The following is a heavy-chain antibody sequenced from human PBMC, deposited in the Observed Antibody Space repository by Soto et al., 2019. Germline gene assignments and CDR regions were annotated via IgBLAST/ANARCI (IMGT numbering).Heavy chain of an antibody. CDR3: AGSQWLRTDYYSYYGMAV. CDR1: GFTFTSSA. J-gene: IGHJ6*02. Sequence: AAVKVSCKASGFTFTSSALQWVRQARGQRLEWIGWIVVGSGNTNYAQKFQERVTITRDMSTSTAYMELSSLRSEDTAVYYCAGSQWLRTDYYSYYGMAVWGQRPNVTVSS. D-gene: IGHD5-12*01. V-gene: IGHV1-58*01. CDR2: IVVGSGNT.